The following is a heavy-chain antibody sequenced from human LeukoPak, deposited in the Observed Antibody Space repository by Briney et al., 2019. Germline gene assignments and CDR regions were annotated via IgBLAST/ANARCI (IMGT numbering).Heavy chain of an antibody. D-gene: IGHD4-17*01. J-gene: IGHJ6*03. CDR1: GYSFSSGYY. CDR3: ARATVTTGYYYYMDV. V-gene: IGHV4-38-2*02. CDR2: IYHSGST. Sequence: PSETLSLTCTVSGYSFSSGYYWGWIRQPPGKGLEWIGSIYHSGSTYYNPSLKSRVTISVDTSKNQFSLKLSSVTAADTAVYYCARATVTTGYYYYMDVWGKGTTVTISS.